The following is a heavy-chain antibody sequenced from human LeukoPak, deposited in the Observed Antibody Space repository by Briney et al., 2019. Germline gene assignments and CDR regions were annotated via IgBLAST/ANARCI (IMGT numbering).Heavy chain of an antibody. D-gene: IGHD3-22*01. J-gene: IGHJ6*03. Sequence: PGGSLRLSCAASGFTFSSYSMKWVRQAPGKGLEWVSSISSSSSYIYYADSVKGRFTISRDNAKNSLYLQMNSLRAEDTAVYYCARARIYYDSSGFAAYYMDVWGKGTTVTVSS. V-gene: IGHV3-21*01. CDR2: ISSSSSYI. CDR1: GFTFSSYS. CDR3: ARARIYYDSSGFAAYYMDV.